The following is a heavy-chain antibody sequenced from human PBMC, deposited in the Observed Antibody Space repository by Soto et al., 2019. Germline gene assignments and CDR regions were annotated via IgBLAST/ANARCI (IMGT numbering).Heavy chain of an antibody. CDR1: GFTFNNQA. J-gene: IGHJ1*01. D-gene: IGHD1-26*01. V-gene: IGHV3-23*01. CDR3: AKFLSVGATSVAEYLLR. Sequence: EVQLLESGGGLVQPGGSLRVSCAASGFTFNNQAMSCVRQAPGKGLEWVSAISGSGSTTYYADSVKGRFTVSRDNSQNMLYLQMSRLGLEDTGTYYCAKFLSVGATSVAEYLLRWGQGTVVSVSS. CDR2: ISGSGSTT.